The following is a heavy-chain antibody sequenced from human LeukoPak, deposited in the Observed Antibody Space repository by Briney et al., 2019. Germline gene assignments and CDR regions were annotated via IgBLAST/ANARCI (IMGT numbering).Heavy chain of an antibody. J-gene: IGHJ4*02. CDR2: ISYDGTNK. CDR1: GFTFSSYA. V-gene: IGHV3-30-3*01. D-gene: IGHD4-17*01. Sequence: GGSLRLSCAASGFTFSSYAMHWVRQAPGKGLKWVAVISYDGTNKYYADSVKGRFTISRDNSKNTLSLQMNSLRAEDTAVYYCARGGHRPFLYGDHILLTDYWGRGTLVTVSS. CDR3: ARGGHRPFLYGDHILLTDY.